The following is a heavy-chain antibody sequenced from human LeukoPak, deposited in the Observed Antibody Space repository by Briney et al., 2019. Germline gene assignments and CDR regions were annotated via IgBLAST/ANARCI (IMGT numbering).Heavy chain of an antibody. CDR1: GYTFPSYT. D-gene: IGHD6-13*01. CDR2: INAGNGNT. V-gene: IGHV1-3*01. CDR3: ARGDSSSWYAGDWFDP. Sequence: GASVTVSCKASGYTFPSYTIHWVRQAPGQRREWMGWINAGNGNTKYSQKFQGRVTITRDTSASTAYMELNSLRPEDTAVYYCARGDSSSWYAGDWFDPWGQGTLVTVSS. J-gene: IGHJ5*02.